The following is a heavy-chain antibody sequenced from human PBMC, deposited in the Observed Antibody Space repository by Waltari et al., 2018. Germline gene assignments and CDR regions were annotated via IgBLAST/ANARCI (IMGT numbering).Heavy chain of an antibody. J-gene: IGHJ4*02. Sequence: EVQLVETGGGLIQPGGSLRLSCAASGFTVSSNYMSWVRQAPGKGLEWVSVIYSGGSTYYADSVKGRFTISRDNSKNTLYLQMNSLRAEDTAVYYCARERGYSGYGSGGAFDYWGQGTLVTVSS. D-gene: IGHD5-12*01. CDR2: IYSGGST. CDR3: ARERGYSGYGSGGAFDY. V-gene: IGHV3-53*02. CDR1: GFTVSSNY.